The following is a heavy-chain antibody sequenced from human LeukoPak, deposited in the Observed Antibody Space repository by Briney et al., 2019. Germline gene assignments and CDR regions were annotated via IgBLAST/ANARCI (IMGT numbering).Heavy chain of an antibody. CDR1: GGSINSYY. CDR3: ARVDIRTAFFDY. V-gene: IGHV4-4*07. J-gene: IGHJ4*02. D-gene: IGHD5-12*01. CDR2: IYSSGST. Sequence: PSETLSLTCTVSGGSINSYYWSWIRQPAGKGLEWIGCIYSSGSTGYNPSLKSRVTMSLDTSKNQFSLNLSSVTAADTAVYYCARVDIRTAFFDYWGQGTLVTVSS.